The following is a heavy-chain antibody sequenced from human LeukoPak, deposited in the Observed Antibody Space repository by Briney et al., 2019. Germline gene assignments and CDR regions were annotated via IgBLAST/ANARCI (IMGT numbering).Heavy chain of an antibody. D-gene: IGHD3-10*01. J-gene: IGHJ4*02. CDR1: GFSLSTSGVG. CDR2: IYWDDDK. V-gene: IGHV2-5*02. CDR3: AHRPLWFGEFPY. Sequence: SGPTLVKPTQTLTLTCTLSGFSLSTSGVGVGRIRQPPGKALEWLALIYWDDDKRYSPSLKSRLTITKDTSKNQVVLTMTNMDPVDTATYYCAHRPLWFGEFPYWGQGTLVTVSS.